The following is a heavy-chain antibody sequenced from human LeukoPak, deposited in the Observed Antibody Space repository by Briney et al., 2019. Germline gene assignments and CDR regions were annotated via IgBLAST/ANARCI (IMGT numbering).Heavy chain of an antibody. CDR3: AKDAYRAAAAMDY. CDR1: GFTFSSYG. Sequence: PGGSLRLSCAASGFTFSSYGMHWVRQAPGKGLEWVAFIRYDGSNKYYADSVKGRFTISRDNSKNTLYLQMNSLRAEDTAVYYCAKDAYRAAAAMDYWGQGTLVTVSS. CDR2: IRYDGSNK. V-gene: IGHV3-30*02. D-gene: IGHD6-13*01. J-gene: IGHJ4*02.